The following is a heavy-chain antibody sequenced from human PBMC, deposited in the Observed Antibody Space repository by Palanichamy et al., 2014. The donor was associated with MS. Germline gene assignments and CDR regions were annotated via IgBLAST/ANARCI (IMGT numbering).Heavy chain of an antibody. CDR2: IKGDGTEK. D-gene: IGHD3-10*01. Sequence: WVRQAPGKGLEWVANIKGDGTEKYYVDPVKGRFTISRDNAKNSLYVEMNSLRAEDTAVYYCARRNYFASGRDVFDIWGQGTKVTVSS. J-gene: IGHJ3*02. V-gene: IGHV3-7*01. CDR3: ARRNYFASGRDVFDI.